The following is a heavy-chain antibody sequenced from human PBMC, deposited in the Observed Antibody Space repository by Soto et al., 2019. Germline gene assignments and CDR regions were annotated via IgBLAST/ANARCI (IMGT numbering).Heavy chain of an antibody. V-gene: IGHV4-59*01. CDR3: ARGRTVRNYADDSSDYFYFFDY. J-gene: IGHJ4*02. CDR2: VYYTGST. CDR1: GYSISTFY. Sequence: PXETLSLTCTVSGYSISTFYWGWMRQSPGKELEWIGYVYYTGSTNYNPPLKSRVTISVDRSKNQFSLKLTSANAADTAVYYCARGRTVRNYADDSSDYFYFFDYWGQGTQVTVSS. D-gene: IGHD3-22*01.